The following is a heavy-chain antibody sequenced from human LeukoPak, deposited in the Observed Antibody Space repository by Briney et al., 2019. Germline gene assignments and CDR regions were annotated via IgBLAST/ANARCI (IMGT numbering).Heavy chain of an antibody. D-gene: IGHD3-16*02. CDR1: GFTFSCYW. J-gene: IGHJ4*02. CDR3: ARGSFLITFGGFIG. CDR2: INSDGSST. V-gene: IGHV3-74*01. Sequence: GGSLRLSCAASGFTFSCYWMHWVRQAPGKGLVRVSRINSDGSSTSYADSVKGRFTISRDNAKNSLFLQMNSPRAEDTAVYYCARGSFLITFGGFIGWGQGTLVTVSP.